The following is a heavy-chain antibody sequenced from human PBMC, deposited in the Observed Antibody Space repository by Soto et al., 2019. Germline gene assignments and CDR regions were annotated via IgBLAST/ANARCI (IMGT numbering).Heavy chain of an antibody. CDR3: ARAPYGDYEITSFDY. V-gene: IGHV4-30-2*01. J-gene: IGHJ4*02. CDR1: CGSIISGGYS. D-gene: IGHD4-17*01. Sequence: SETLSLTCVFSCGSIISGGYSWSWIRQPPGKGLEWIGYIYHSGSTYYNPSLKSRVTISVDRSKNQFSLKLSSVTAADTAVYYCARAPYGDYEITSFDYWGQGTLVTVS. CDR2: IYHSGST.